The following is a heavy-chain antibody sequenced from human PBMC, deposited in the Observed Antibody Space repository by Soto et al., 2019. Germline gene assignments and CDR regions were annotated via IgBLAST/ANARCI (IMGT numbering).Heavy chain of an antibody. CDR1: GFSLSTSGMC. CDR3: ARDIVEAPAARTSYYYYYYMDV. Sequence: ESGPTLVNPTQTLTLTCTFSGFSLSTSGMCVSWIRQPPGKALEWLARIDWDDDKYYSTSLKTRLTISKDASKNQVVLTMTNVDPVDTATYYCARDIVEAPAARTSYYYYYYMDVWGKGTTVTVSS. CDR2: IDWDDDK. J-gene: IGHJ6*03. D-gene: IGHD2-2*01. V-gene: IGHV2-70*11.